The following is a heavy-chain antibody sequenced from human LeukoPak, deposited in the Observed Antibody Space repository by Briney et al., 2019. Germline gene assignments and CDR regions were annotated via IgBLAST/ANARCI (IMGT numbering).Heavy chain of an antibody. CDR1: GFTFTSYA. D-gene: IGHD3-22*01. V-gene: IGHV3-21*01. J-gene: IGHJ4*02. CDR3: ASVFLRYDSSGYYYFDY. CDR2: ISTSSNYI. Sequence: GGSLRLSCAASGFTFTSYAVNWVRQAPGKGLEWVSSISTSSNYIYYADSVKGRFTISRDNAKNSLYLQMNSLRAEDTAVYYCASVFLRYDSSGYYYFDYWGQGTLVTVSS.